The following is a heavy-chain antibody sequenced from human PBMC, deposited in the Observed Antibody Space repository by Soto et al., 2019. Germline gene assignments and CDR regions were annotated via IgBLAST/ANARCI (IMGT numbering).Heavy chain of an antibody. J-gene: IGHJ4*02. CDR1: GFTFSSYA. V-gene: IGHV3-23*01. D-gene: IGHD5-18*01. CDR3: AKSQLWLTDYFDY. CDR2: ISGSGGST. Sequence: LRLSCAASGFTFSSYAMSWVRQAPGKGLEWVSAISGSGGSTYYADSVKGRFTISRDNSKNTLYLQMNSLRAEDTAVYYCAKSQLWLTDYFDYWGQGTLVTVSS.